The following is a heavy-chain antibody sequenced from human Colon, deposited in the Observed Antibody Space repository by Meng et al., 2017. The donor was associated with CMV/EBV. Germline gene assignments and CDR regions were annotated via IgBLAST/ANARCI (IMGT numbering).Heavy chain of an antibody. Sequence: SGFIFSYYQMSWIRQAPGKGLEWLCYMSSSGSSIFYTDSVKGRFTISRDNAKKSLYLQMNSLRADDTAVYYCAREFYYGSGSYPTDWGQGTLVTVSS. V-gene: IGHV3-11*01. CDR3: AREFYYGSGSYPTD. CDR2: MSSSGSSI. CDR1: GFIFSYYQ. D-gene: IGHD3-10*01. J-gene: IGHJ4*02.